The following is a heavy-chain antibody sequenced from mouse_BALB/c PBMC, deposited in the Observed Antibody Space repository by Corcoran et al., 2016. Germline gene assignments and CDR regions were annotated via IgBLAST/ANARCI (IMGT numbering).Heavy chain of an antibody. CDR3: AREGLTSVVARFDY. V-gene: IGHV1-19*01. CDR2: VNPYNGGT. CDR1: GYTFSVYY. J-gene: IGHJ2*01. D-gene: IGHD1-1*01. Sequence: EVQLQQCGPELVKPGASVKMSCKASGYTFSVYYMVWVKQSHGESLEWIGRVNPYNGGTSYNQKFKGKATLTVDKSSTTAYLELNSLTSKDSEVYYCAREGLTSVVARFDYWGQGTTLTVSS.